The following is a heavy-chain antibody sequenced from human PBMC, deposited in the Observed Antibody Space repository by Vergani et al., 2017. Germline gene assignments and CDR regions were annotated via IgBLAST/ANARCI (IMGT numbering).Heavy chain of an antibody. V-gene: IGHV1-46*03. Sequence: QVQVVQPGAEVKKSGASVKVSCKTSGYTFSNHYMHWVRQAPGQGLEWMGIINPSGGHTNYAQKFQGRVTMTRDTSTSTVYMELSSLRSEDTAIYYCARGDYGILTGYRYWGQGTLVTVSA. J-gene: IGHJ4*02. CDR3: ARGDYGILTGYRY. D-gene: IGHD3-9*01. CDR2: INPSGGHT. CDR1: GYTFSNHY.